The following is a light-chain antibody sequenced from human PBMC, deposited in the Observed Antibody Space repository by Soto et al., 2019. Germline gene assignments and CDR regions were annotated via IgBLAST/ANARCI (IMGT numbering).Light chain of an antibody. CDR3: ETWESNTWV. J-gene: IGLJ3*02. V-gene: IGLV4-60*02. CDR2: LEGSGSY. Sequence: QSALTQSSSASASLGSSVKLTCTLSSGHSGYIIAWHQQQPGKAPRYLMKLEGSGSYNKGSGVPDRFSGSSSGADRYLTISNLQFEDEADYYCETWESNTWVFGGGTKLTVL. CDR1: SGHSGYI.